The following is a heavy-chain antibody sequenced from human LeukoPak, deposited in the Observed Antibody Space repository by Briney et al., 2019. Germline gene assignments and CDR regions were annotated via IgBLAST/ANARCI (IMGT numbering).Heavy chain of an antibody. D-gene: IGHD6-13*01. CDR1: GYTFTSYD. V-gene: IGHV1-8*01. CDR2: MNPNSGNT. J-gene: IGHJ6*03. CDR3: ARGKAAAGTGYYYMDV. Sequence: ASVKVSCKASGYTFTSYDINWVRQATGQGLEWMGWMNPNSGNTGYAQKFQGRVTMTRNTSISTAYMELSSLRSEDTAVYYCARGKAAAGTGYYYMDVWGKGTTATVSS.